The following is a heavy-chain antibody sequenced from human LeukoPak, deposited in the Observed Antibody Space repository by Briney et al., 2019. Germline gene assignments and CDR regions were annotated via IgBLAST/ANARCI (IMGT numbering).Heavy chain of an antibody. D-gene: IGHD5-12*01. CDR2: ISTSDSTM. V-gene: IGHV3-48*03. J-gene: IGHJ5*02. CDR3: ARNLGTHGGYVDP. Sequence: GGSLRLSCAASGFIFSSYEMNWVRQAPGKGLEWVSYISTSDSTMYYADSVKGRFTISRDNAKNSLYLQMDSLRVEDTGIYYCARNLGTHGGYVDPLGQGTLVTVSS. CDR1: GFIFSSYE.